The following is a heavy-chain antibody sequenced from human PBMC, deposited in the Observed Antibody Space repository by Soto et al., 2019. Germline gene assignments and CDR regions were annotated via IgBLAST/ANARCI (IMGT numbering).Heavy chain of an antibody. CDR1: GGSFSGYQ. J-gene: IGHJ6*03. CDR2: INDSGNI. D-gene: IGHD3-10*01. Sequence: QVQLQQWGAGLLKPSETLSLTCAVYGGSFSGYQWSWIRQTPGKGLEWIGEINDSGNINYNPSLKSRDSTFVATAKKQISLKLSSVTAADTAVYYCARGLILWFGELSRRGGYYYYMDVWGKGTTVTVSS. CDR3: ARGLILWFGELSRRGGYYYYMDV. V-gene: IGHV4-34*01.